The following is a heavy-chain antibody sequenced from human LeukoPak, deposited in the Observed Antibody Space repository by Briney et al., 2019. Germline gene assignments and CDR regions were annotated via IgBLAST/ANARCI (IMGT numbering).Heavy chain of an antibody. CDR3: ARLINYCSYYYMDV. CDR1: GGSISSYY. J-gene: IGHJ6*03. D-gene: IGHD2-8*01. CDR2: IYTSGST. V-gene: IGHV4-4*09. Sequence: SETLSLTCTLSGGSISSYYWSWIRQPPGKGLEWIGCIYTSGSTNYNPSLKSRVVISVDRSKTQFSLKVSSATAADTAVYYCARLINYCSYYYMDVWGTGTSVTVSS.